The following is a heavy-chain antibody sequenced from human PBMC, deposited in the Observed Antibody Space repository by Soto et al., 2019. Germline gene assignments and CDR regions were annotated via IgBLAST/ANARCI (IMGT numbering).Heavy chain of an antibody. J-gene: IGHJ5*02. D-gene: IGHD3-10*01. CDR3: ARDTGNWFDP. V-gene: IGHV4-34*01. CDR2: INHSGST. Sequence: SETLSLTCAVCGGSFSGYYWSWIRQPPGKGLEWIGEINHSGSTNYNPSLKSRVTISVDTSKNQFSLKLSSVTAADTAVYYCARDTGNWFDPWGQGTLVTVSS. CDR1: GGSFSGYY.